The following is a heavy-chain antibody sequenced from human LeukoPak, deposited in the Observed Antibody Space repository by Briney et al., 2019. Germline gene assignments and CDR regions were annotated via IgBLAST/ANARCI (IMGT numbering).Heavy chain of an antibody. CDR3: ARGDVVRGVSWFDS. CDR1: GYTFTSYW. D-gene: IGHD2-21*02. CDR2: IYPGDSDT. J-gene: IGHJ5*01. Sequence: GESLKISCQGSGYTFTSYWICWVRQMPVRGLEWMGSIYPGDSDTKYSPSFQGQVTISVDKSTNTAYLQWTSLKASDTAMYYCARGDVVRGVSWFDSWGQGALVTVSS. V-gene: IGHV5-51*01.